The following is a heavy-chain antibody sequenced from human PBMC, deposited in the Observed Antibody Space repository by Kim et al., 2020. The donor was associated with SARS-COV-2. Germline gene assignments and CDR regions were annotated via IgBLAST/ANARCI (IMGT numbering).Heavy chain of an antibody. CDR1: GFTFSSYA. D-gene: IGHD2-15*01. CDR3: AKSCSGGSCTNWFDP. CDR2: ISGSGGST. J-gene: IGHJ5*02. V-gene: IGHV3-23*01. Sequence: GGSLRLSCAASGFTFSSYAMSWVRQAPGKGLEWVSAISGSGGSTYYADSVKGRFTISRDNSKNTLYLQMNSLRAEDTAVYYCAKSCSGGSCTNWFDPWGQGTLVTVSS.